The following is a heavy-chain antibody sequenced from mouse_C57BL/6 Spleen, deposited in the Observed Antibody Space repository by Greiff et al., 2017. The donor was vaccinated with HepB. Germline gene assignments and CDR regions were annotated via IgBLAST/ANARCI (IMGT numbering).Heavy chain of an antibody. D-gene: IGHD1-1*01. J-gene: IGHJ2*01. CDR1: GYTFTSYW. V-gene: IGHV1-69*01. CDR3: ARLDYGSSPAY. CDR2: IDPSDSYT. Sequence: VQLQQPGAELVMPGASVKLSCKASGYTFTSYWMHWVKQRPGQGLEWIGEIDPSDSYTNYNQKFKGKSTLTVDKSSSTAYMQLSSLTSEDSAVYYCARLDYGSSPAYWGQGTTLTVSS.